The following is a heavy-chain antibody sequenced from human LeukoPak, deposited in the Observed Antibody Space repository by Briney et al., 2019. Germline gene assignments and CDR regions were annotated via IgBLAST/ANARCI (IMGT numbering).Heavy chain of an antibody. J-gene: IGHJ6*03. CDR3: ARVVVVPAAIVYYYYYMDV. D-gene: IGHD2-2*02. Sequence: VASVKVSCKASGYTFTSYGISWVRQAPGQGLEWMGWISAYNGNTNYAQKLQGRVTMTTDTSTSTAYMELRSLRSDDTAVYYCARVVVVPAAIVYYYYYMDVWGKGTTVTVSS. CDR2: ISAYNGNT. V-gene: IGHV1-18*01. CDR1: GYTFTSYG.